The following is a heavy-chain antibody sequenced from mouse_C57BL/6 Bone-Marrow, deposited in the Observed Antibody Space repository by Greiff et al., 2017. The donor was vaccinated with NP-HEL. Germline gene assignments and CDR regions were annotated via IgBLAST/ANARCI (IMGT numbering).Heavy chain of an antibody. Sequence: QVQLKQPGAELVKPGASVKMSCKASGYTFTSYWITWVKQRPGQGLEWIGDIYPGSGSTNYNEKFKSKATLTVDTSSSTAYMQLSSLTSEDSAVYYCAREGYYYGSSPYWGQGTTLTVSS. D-gene: IGHD1-1*01. J-gene: IGHJ2*01. CDR3: AREGYYYGSSPY. V-gene: IGHV1-55*01. CDR1: GYTFTSYW. CDR2: IYPGSGST.